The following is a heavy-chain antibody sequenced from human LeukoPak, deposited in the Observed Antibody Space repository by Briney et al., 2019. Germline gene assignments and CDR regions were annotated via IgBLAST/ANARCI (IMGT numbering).Heavy chain of an antibody. Sequence: PGGSLRLSCAASGFTFSSYGMHWVRQAPGKGLEWVAFIRYDGSNKYYADSVKGRFTISRDNSKNTLYLQMNSLRAEDTAVYYCARDRLRTAVPIDYWGQGTLVTVSS. J-gene: IGHJ4*02. D-gene: IGHD1-1*01. CDR1: GFTFSSYG. CDR3: ARDRLRTAVPIDY. CDR2: IRYDGSNK. V-gene: IGHV3-30*02.